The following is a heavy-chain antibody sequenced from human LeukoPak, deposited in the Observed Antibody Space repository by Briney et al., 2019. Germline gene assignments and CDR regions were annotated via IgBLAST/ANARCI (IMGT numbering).Heavy chain of an antibody. J-gene: IGHJ4*02. D-gene: IGHD3-3*01. CDR2: ISYSGSA. Sequence: PSETLSLTCTVSGVSISSYYWSWIRQPPGKGLEWIGYISYSGSANHNPSLKSRVPMSLDTSKKHFSLKLTSLTAADTAVYYCARVWKDGYFDYWGEGTLVAVS. V-gene: IGHV4-59*12. CDR1: GVSISSYY. CDR3: ARVWKDGYFDY.